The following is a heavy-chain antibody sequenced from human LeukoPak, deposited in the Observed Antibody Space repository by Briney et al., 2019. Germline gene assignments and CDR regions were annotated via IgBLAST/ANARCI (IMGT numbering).Heavy chain of an antibody. V-gene: IGHV1-18*01. D-gene: IGHD4-17*01. CDR2: ISAYNGNT. CDR3: AGDEGGDYGDYDSYGMEV. J-gene: IGHJ6*02. Sequence: ASVKVSCKASGYTFTSYGISWVRQAPGQGLEWMGWISAYNGNTNYAQKLQGRVTRTTDTSTSTAYMELRSLRSDDTAVYYCAGDEGGDYGDYDSYGMEVWGQGTTVTVSS. CDR1: GYTFTSYG.